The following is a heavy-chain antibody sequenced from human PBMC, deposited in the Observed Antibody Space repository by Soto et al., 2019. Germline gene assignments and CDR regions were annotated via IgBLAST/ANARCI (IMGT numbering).Heavy chain of an antibody. CDR3: ARVVNDILTGPFPVDYYYGMDV. CDR1: GGSISSGDYY. D-gene: IGHD3-9*01. J-gene: IGHJ6*02. Sequence: SETLSLTCTVSGGSISSGDYYWSWIRQPPGKGLEWIGYIYYSGSTYYNPSLKSRVTISVDTSKNQFSLKLSSVTAADTAVYYCARVVNDILTGPFPVDYYYGMDVWGQGTTVTVSS. CDR2: IYYSGST. V-gene: IGHV4-30-4*01.